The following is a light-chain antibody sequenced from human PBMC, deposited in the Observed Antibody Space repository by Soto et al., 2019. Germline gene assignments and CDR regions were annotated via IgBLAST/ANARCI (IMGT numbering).Light chain of an antibody. CDR1: TGAVTNGNF. CDR3: LLYFGGAQPVV. J-gene: IGLJ2*01. Sequence: QTVVTQEHSLTVSPGGTVTLTCTSSTGAVTNGNFPNWFQQKPGQAPRALIYGTTNKHCRTPALFSGSLLGGKAALTLSGVQPEDEADYYCLLYFGGAQPVVFGGGTQLTVL. CDR2: GTT. V-gene: IGLV7-43*01.